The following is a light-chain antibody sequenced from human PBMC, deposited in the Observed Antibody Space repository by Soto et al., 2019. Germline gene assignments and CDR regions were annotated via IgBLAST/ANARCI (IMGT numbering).Light chain of an antibody. CDR3: QTWDGSSHSP. V-gene: IGLV4-60*03. Sequence: QSVLTQSSSASASLGSSVKLTCTLNSGHSNKIIAWHQKQPGKAPRYLMKLEGSGSYTKGSGVPDRFSGYSYGADRHLTISILQSEDEADYYCQTWDGSSHSPFGGGTKLTVL. J-gene: IGLJ2*01. CDR1: SGHSNKI. CDR2: LEGSGSY.